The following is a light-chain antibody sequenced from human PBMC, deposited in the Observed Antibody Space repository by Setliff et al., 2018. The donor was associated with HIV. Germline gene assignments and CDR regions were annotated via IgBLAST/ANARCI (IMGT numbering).Light chain of an antibody. CDR2: EVT. Sequence: QPALTQPASVSGSPGQSITISCTGTSSDVGGYNYVSWYQQHPGKAPKLLIYEVTNRPSGISNRFSASKSDNTASLTISGLQAEDEADYYCSSFTSSGTYVFGTGTKVTV. V-gene: IGLV2-14*01. J-gene: IGLJ1*01. CDR3: SSFTSSGTYV. CDR1: SSDVGGYNY.